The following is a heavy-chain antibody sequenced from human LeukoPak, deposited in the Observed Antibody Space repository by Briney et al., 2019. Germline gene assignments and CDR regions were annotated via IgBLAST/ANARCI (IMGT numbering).Heavy chain of an antibody. V-gene: IGHV3-48*02. CDR2: ISTSSSTI. CDR1: GFTFSTYS. CDR3: VRGWRSNSFDY. Sequence: PGGSLRLSCAASGFTFSTYSMDWVRQAPGKGLEWISHISTSSSTIYYADSVKGRFTISRDNAKNSLFLQMNNLRDEDTAVYYCVRGWRSNSFDYWGQGTLVTVSS. D-gene: IGHD1-26*01. J-gene: IGHJ4*02.